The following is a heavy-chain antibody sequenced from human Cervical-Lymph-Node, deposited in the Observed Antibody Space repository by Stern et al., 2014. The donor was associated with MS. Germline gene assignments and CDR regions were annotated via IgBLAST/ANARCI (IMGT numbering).Heavy chain of an antibody. CDR1: GGTFSSSA. V-gene: IGHV1-69*01. CDR3: ARVGSQNFEY. CDR2: IIPCCDTA. Sequence: VQLVQSGAEVEQPGSSVRVSCKVSGGTFSSSAINWVRQAPGHGLAWMGGIIPCCDTASYAQQFQGRVTLTADVSTSTVYMELTSLRSEDTAVYYCARVGSQNFEYWGQGTLVTVSS. J-gene: IGHJ4*02.